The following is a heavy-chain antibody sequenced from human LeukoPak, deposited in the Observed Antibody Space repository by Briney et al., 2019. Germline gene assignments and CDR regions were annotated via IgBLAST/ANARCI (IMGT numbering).Heavy chain of an antibody. CDR3: AREVVATKLYYLDY. Sequence: ASVKVSCKASGYTFTGYYMHWVRQAPGQGLEWMGWINPNSGGTNYAQKFQGRVTMTRDTSISTAYMELSRLRSDDTAVYYCAREVVATKLYYLDYWGQGALVTVSS. V-gene: IGHV1-2*02. J-gene: IGHJ4*02. D-gene: IGHD5-12*01. CDR1: GYTFTGYY. CDR2: INPNSGGT.